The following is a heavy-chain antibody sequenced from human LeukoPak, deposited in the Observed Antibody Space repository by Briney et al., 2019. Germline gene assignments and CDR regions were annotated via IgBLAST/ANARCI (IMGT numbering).Heavy chain of an antibody. CDR2: IYYSGST. CDR1: GGSINSGAYY. J-gene: IGHJ5*02. Sequence: SETLSLTCTVSGGSINSGAYYWTWIRQHPGKGLEWIGYIYYSGSTYYNPSLKSRVTISVDTSKNQFSLNLNSVTAADTAVYYCARGYLDFWSGDYTEYNWFDPWGQGTLVTVSS. CDR3: ARGYLDFWSGDYTEYNWFDP. V-gene: IGHV4-31*03. D-gene: IGHD3-3*01.